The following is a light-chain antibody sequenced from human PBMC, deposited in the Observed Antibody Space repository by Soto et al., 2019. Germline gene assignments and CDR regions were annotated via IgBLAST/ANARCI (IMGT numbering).Light chain of an antibody. Sequence: DIQMTQSPSTLSGSVGDRVTITYRASQTISSWLAWYQQKPGKAPKLLIYDASSLESGVPSRFSGSGSGTEFTLTISSLPPDDFATYYCQQCNSYSRTFGQGTKVDIK. CDR2: DAS. V-gene: IGKV1-5*01. CDR1: QTISSW. J-gene: IGKJ1*01. CDR3: QQCNSYSRT.